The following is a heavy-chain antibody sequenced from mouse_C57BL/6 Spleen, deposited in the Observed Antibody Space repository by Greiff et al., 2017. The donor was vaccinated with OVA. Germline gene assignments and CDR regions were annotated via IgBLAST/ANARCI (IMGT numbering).Heavy chain of an antibody. Sequence: QVQLQQSGAELVRPGASVTLSCKASGYTFTDYEMHWVKQTPVHGLEWIGAIDPETGGTAYNQKFKGKAILTADKSSSTAYMELRSLTSEDSAVYYCTRNGLLGDYAMDYWGQGTSVTVSS. V-gene: IGHV1-15*01. D-gene: IGHD3-1*01. J-gene: IGHJ4*01. CDR1: GYTFTDYE. CDR2: IDPETGGT. CDR3: TRNGLLGDYAMDY.